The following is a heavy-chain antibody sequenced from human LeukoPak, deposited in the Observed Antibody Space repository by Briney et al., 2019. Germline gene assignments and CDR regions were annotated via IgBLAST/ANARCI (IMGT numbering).Heavy chain of an antibody. Sequence: GGSLRLSCAASGFTFSSYSMNWVRQAPGKGLEWVSYISSSSSTIYYADSVKGRFTISRDNAKNSLYLQMNSLRAEDTAVYYCAAVDSSSGNTVPPRWAQEPLFTVSS. CDR2: ISSSSSTI. CDR3: AAVDSSSGNTVPPR. CDR1: GFTFSSYS. J-gene: IGHJ4*02. D-gene: IGHD6-13*01. V-gene: IGHV3-48*04.